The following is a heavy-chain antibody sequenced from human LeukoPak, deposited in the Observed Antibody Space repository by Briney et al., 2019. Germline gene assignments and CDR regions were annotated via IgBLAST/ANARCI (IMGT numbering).Heavy chain of an antibody. CDR1: GFIFNNAW. CDR2: IKSKTHGGTT. D-gene: IGHD6-13*01. J-gene: IGHJ4*02. CDR3: TTISTAGTSLLDY. Sequence: GKSLRLSCAASGFIFNNAWMSWVRQAPGKGLEWVGRIKSKTHGGTTDYAAPVKGRFTISRDDSKDTVYLQMNSLKTEDTAVYYCTTISTAGTSLLDYWGQGTLVTVSS. V-gene: IGHV3-15*01.